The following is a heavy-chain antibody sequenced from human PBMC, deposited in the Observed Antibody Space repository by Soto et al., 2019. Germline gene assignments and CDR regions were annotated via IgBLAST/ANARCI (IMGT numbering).Heavy chain of an antibody. D-gene: IGHD5-12*01. CDR1: GGTFSSYA. CDR2: IVPIVGTT. Sequence: SVKVSCKTSGGTFSSYAISWVRQAPGQGLEWMGGIVPIVGTTTYAQKFQGRVTITADEATSTAYMQLSRLRSDDTAVYYCVRVVAIPGYPDHWGQGTLVTVPQ. CDR3: VRVVAIPGYPDH. V-gene: IGHV1-69*13. J-gene: IGHJ4*02.